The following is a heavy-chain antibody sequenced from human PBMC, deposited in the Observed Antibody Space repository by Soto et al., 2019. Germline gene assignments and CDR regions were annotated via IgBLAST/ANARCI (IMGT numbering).Heavy chain of an antibody. J-gene: IGHJ6*02. CDR3: ARGAARTYYYYGMDV. D-gene: IGHD6-6*01. CDR1: GGSIRSGGYY. Sequence: SETLSLTCTVSGGSIRSGGYYWSWIRQHPGKGLEWIGYIYYSGSTYYNPSLKSRVTISVDTSKNQFSLKLSSVTAADTAVYYCARGAARTYYYYGMDVWGQGTTVTVSS. V-gene: IGHV4-31*03. CDR2: IYYSGST.